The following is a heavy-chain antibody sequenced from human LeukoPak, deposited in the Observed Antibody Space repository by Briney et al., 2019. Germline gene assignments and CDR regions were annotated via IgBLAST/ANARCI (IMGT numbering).Heavy chain of an antibody. D-gene: IGHD1-26*01. J-gene: IGHJ4*02. Sequence: SETLSLTCSVSGGSFTAFYWTWIRQPPGKGLEWVGEVNHSGTTNYNPSLKSRVTISVDTSKNQFSLKLSSVTAADTAVYYCARVGQGIVGATRVVYWGQGTLVTVSS. CDR2: VNHSGTT. CDR3: ARVGQGIVGATRVVY. V-gene: IGHV4-34*01. CDR1: GGSFTAFY.